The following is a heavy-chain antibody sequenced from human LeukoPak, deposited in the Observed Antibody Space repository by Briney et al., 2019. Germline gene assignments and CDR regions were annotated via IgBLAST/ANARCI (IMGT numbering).Heavy chain of an antibody. J-gene: IGHJ4*01. CDR1: GGSISSYH. V-gene: IGHV4-59*01. CDR3: ASRKLGNDY. D-gene: IGHD7-27*01. Sequence: SETLSLTCTVSGGSISSYHWSWIRQPPGKGLEWIGYIYYTGSSSYNPSLRSRVTISADTSKNQFSLKLSSVTAADTAVYYCASRKLGNDYWGQGTLVTVSS. CDR2: IYYTGSS.